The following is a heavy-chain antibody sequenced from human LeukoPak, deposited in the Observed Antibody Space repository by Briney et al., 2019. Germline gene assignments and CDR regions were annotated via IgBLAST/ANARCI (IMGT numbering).Heavy chain of an antibody. J-gene: IGHJ4*02. CDR2: IRSKAYSGTT. CDR3: GAGLYYFDY. V-gene: IGHV3-49*04. D-gene: IGHD6-19*01. CDR1: GFTFGDYA. Sequence: GRSLRLSCTASGFTFGDYAMSWVRQAPGKGLEWVGFIRSKAYSGTTEYAASVKGRFTISRDDSKSIAYLQMNSLKTEDTAVYYCGAGLYYFDYWGQGTLVTVSS.